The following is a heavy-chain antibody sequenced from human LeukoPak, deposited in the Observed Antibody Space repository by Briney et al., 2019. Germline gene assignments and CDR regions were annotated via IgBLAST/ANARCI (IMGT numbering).Heavy chain of an antibody. Sequence: SVKVSCKASGGTFSSYAISWVRQAPGQGLEWMGRIIPIFGTANYAQKFQGRVTITTDESTSTAYMELSSLRSEDTAVYYCARDRYYYDSSGHTGHWFDPWGQGTLVTVSS. J-gene: IGHJ5*02. CDR1: GGTFSSYA. D-gene: IGHD3-22*01. V-gene: IGHV1-69*05. CDR2: IIPIFGTA. CDR3: ARDRYYYDSSGHTGHWFDP.